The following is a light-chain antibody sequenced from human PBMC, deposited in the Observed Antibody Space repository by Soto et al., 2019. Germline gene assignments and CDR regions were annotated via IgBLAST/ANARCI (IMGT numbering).Light chain of an antibody. CDR1: HDITNY. V-gene: IGKV1-33*01. Sequence: DIQMTQSPSSLSASVGDRVTITCQASHDITNYLNWYHQKPGKAPKLLIYDASNLATGVPSRFSGSGSGTDFTFTISSLQPEDIATYYCQQYDNLFTFGPGTKVDIK. CDR3: QQYDNLFT. CDR2: DAS. J-gene: IGKJ3*01.